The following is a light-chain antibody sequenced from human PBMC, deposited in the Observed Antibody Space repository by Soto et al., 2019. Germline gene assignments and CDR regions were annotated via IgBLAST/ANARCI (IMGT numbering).Light chain of an antibody. Sequence: SYELTQPPSVSVAPGETARITCGGNNLASYSVHWYQQKPGQAPILVIYYDSDRPSGIPERFSGSNSGNTATLSITRVEAGDGADYYCLVWDDNSVQPRVVFGGGTKLTVL. J-gene: IGLJ2*01. CDR2: YDS. CDR1: NLASYS. V-gene: IGLV3-21*04. CDR3: LVWDDNSVQPRVV.